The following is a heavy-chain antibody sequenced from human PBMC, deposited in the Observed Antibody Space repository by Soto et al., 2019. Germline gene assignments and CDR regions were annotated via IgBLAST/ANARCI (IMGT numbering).Heavy chain of an antibody. J-gene: IGHJ6*03. Sequence: SETLSLTCTVSGGSISSSSYYWGWIRQPPGKGLEWIGSIYYSGITYYNPSLKSRVTISVDTSKNQFSLKLSSVTAADTAVYYCARYVDGSGSYGYSYYYMYVWGKGNTVTVSS. D-gene: IGHD3-10*01. CDR3: ARYVDGSGSYGYSYYYMYV. V-gene: IGHV4-39*01. CDR2: IYYSGIT. CDR1: GGSISSSSYY.